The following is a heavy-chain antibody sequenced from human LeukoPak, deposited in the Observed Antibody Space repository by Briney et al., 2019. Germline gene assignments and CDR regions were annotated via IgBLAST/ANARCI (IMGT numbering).Heavy chain of an antibody. CDR3: ATLVGGFGELTFDY. V-gene: IGHV3-30-3*01. Sequence: GRSLRLSCAASGFTFSTYFMHWVRQAPGKGLEWVAVISYDGSNKYYADSVKGRFTISRDNSKNTLYLQMNSLRAEDTAVYYCATLVGGFGELTFDYWGQGTLVTVSS. CDR1: GFTFSTYF. CDR2: ISYDGSNK. J-gene: IGHJ4*02. D-gene: IGHD3-10*01.